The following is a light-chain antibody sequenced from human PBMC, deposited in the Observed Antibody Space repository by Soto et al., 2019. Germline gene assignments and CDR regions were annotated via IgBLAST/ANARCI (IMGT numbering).Light chain of an antibody. CDR2: GNS. CDR1: SFNIGAGYD. J-gene: IGLJ2*01. Sequence: QSVLTQPPSVSGAPGERVTISCTGSSFNIGAGYDVHWYQQLPGTAPKLLIYGNSNRPSGVPDRFSGSKSATSASLAITGLQAEDEADYYCQSYDSSLSAHVVFGGGTKVTVL. CDR3: QSYDSSLSAHVV. V-gene: IGLV1-40*01.